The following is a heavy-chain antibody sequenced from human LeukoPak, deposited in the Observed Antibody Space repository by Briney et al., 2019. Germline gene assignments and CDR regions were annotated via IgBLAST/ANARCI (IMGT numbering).Heavy chain of an antibody. CDR1: GGTFSSYA. V-gene: IGHV1-69*05. J-gene: IGHJ5*02. CDR3: ARGPIAARGWFDP. Sequence: SVKVSCKASGGTFSSYAISWVRQAPGQGLEWMGGTIPIFGTANYAQKFQGRVTITTDESTSTAYMELSSLRSEDTAVYYCARGPIAARGWFDPWGQGTLVTVSS. D-gene: IGHD6-6*01. CDR2: TIPIFGTA.